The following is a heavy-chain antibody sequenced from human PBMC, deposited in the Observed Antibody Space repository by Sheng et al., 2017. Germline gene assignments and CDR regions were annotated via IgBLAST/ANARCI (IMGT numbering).Heavy chain of an antibody. CDR2: INSGGNYK. J-gene: IGHJ3*02. V-gene: IGHV3-48*03. CDR3: ARENDAFDI. Sequence: EVQLVESGGGLVLPGGSLRLSCVASGFTFSGYQMSWVRQAPGKGLEWILHINSGGNYKYYADSVQGRFTISRDNAKNSLYLQMNSLRAEDTAVYYCARENDAFDIWGQGTMVTV. CDR1: GFTFSGYQ.